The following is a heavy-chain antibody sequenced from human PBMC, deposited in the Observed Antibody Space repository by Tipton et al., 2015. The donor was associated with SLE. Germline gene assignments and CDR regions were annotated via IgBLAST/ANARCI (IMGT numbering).Heavy chain of an antibody. CDR1: GFSFRSYA. V-gene: IGHV3-23*01. CDR2: ISGGGGST. CDR3: AKFEKANDFYLDY. Sequence: GSLRLSCIASGFSFRSYAMSWVRRAPGRGLEWVSAISGGGGSTYYADSVKGRFTISTDISKNTLFLQLNNLGADDTGIYYCAKFEKANDFYLDYWGQGALVTVSS. J-gene: IGHJ4*02. D-gene: IGHD2-21*02.